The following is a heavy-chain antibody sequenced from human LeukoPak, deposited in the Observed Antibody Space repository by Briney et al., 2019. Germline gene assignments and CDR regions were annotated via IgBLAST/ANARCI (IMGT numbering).Heavy chain of an antibody. Sequence: PGGSLRLSCAVSGFTFSSHWMSWVRQAPGKGLEWVANIKQDGSEKFYVDSVKGRFTISRDNAKNSLYLQMKSLRAEDTAVYYCARQILSSVKGFNAFDIWGQGTMVTVSS. J-gene: IGHJ3*02. D-gene: IGHD2-15*01. V-gene: IGHV3-7*01. CDR3: ARQILSSVKGFNAFDI. CDR1: GFTFSSHW. CDR2: IKQDGSEK.